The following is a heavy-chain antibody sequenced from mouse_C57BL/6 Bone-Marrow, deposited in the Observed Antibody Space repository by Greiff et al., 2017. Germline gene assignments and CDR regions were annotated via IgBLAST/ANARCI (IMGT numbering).Heavy chain of an antibody. D-gene: IGHD1-1*01. Sequence: DVQLQQSGPELVKPGASVKISCKASGYTFTDYYMNWVKQSHGKSLEWIGDINPNNGGTSYNQKFKGKATLTVDKSSSTAYMELRSLTSEDSAVYYCARHYGSHRDYWGQGTSVTVSS. CDR1: GYTFTDYY. CDR3: ARHYGSHRDY. V-gene: IGHV1-26*01. CDR2: INPNNGGT. J-gene: IGHJ4*01.